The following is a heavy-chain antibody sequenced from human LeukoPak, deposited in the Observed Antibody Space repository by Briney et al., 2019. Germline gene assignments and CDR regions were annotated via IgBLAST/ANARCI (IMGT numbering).Heavy chain of an antibody. Sequence: PGGSLRLSCAASGFTFSHYTMNWVRQAPGKGLEWVSYISGTTITSIYYADSVKGRFTISRDNAKNSLYLQMNSLRAEDTAVYYCARLQVGVSYGRRAHTDWYFDLWGRGALVTVSS. V-gene: IGHV3-48*01. D-gene: IGHD4-17*01. CDR3: ARLQVGVSYGRRAHTDWYFDL. CDR1: GFTFSHYT. J-gene: IGHJ2*01. CDR2: ISGTTITSI.